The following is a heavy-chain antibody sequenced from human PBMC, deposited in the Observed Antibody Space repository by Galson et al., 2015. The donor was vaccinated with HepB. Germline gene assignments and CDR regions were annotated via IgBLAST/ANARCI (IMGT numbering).Heavy chain of an antibody. CDR3: ARDVCGGSCYDAFDI. D-gene: IGHD2-15*01. Sequence: SVKVSCKASGGTFSSYAISWVRQAPGQGLEWMGRIIPILGIANYAQKFQGRVTITADKSTSTAYMELSSLRSEDTAVYYCARDVCGGSCYDAFDIWGQGTMVTVSS. V-gene: IGHV1-69*04. CDR2: IIPILGIA. J-gene: IGHJ3*02. CDR1: GGTFSSYA.